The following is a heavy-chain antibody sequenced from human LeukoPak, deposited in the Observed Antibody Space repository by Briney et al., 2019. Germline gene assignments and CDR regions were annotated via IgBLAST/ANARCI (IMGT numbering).Heavy chain of an antibody. Sequence: GGSLRLSCAASGFTFSTYTINWVRQAPGKGLEWVSSIATGSDVYYADSVKGRFTISGDSAKNSLYLQMNSLRAEDAAVYYCARGGPVWFGELSSYYYYYMDVWGKGTTVTVSS. J-gene: IGHJ6*03. V-gene: IGHV3-21*01. CDR1: GFTFSTYT. CDR3: ARGGPVWFGELSSYYYYYMDV. CDR2: IATGSDV. D-gene: IGHD3-10*01.